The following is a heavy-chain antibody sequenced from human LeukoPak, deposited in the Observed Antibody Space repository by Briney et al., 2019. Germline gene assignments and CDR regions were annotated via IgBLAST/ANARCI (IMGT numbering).Heavy chain of an antibody. Sequence: PSETLSLTCTVSGGSISDDYWSWLRQPPGRGLEWIAYIHYSGTTNYNPSLKSRVSISIDTSKKQFSLKVSSVTAADTAVYYCARGAGWYNHWGQGTLVTVSS. V-gene: IGHV4-59*01. D-gene: IGHD6-19*01. CDR2: IHYSGTT. J-gene: IGHJ5*02. CDR3: ARGAGWYNH. CDR1: GGSISDDY.